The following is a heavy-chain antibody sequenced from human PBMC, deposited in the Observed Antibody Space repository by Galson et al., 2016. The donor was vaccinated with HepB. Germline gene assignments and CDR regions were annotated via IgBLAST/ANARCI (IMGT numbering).Heavy chain of an antibody. CDR3: ARHSSYYGNFDY. CDR2: TYYRGTT. J-gene: IGHJ4*02. D-gene: IGHD2-15*01. V-gene: IGHV4-39*01. CDR1: GDSISSSSHY. Sequence: ETLSLTCTVSGDSISSSSHYWAWIRQPPGKGLEWIGNTYYRGTTYYTPSLTSRVTISVDTSKNQFYLNLSSVTAADTAVYYCARHSSYYGNFDYWGQGTLVTVSS.